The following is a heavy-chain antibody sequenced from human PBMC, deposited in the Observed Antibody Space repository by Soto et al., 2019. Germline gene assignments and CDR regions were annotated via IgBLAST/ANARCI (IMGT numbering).Heavy chain of an antibody. D-gene: IGHD7-27*01. J-gene: IGHJ3*02. V-gene: IGHV1-2*04. CDR1: GYTFTSYG. Sequence: GASVKVSCKASGYTFTSYGISWVRQAPGQGLEWMGWISAYSGGTNYAQKFQGWVTMTRDTSISTAYMELSRLRSDDTAVYYCARDPASVEANWDLVNAFDIWGQGTMVTVSS. CDR2: ISAYSGGT. CDR3: ARDPASVEANWDLVNAFDI.